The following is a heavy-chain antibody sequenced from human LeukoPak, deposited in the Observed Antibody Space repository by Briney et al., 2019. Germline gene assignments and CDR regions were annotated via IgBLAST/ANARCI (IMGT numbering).Heavy chain of an antibody. Sequence: ASVKVFCKASRYTFTTYGVSWVRQAPGQGLEWMGWINTNTGNPTYVQGFTGRFVFSLDTSVSTAYLQINSLKAEDTAVYYCARDVRWEFFPFDYWGQGTLVTVSS. V-gene: IGHV7-4-1*02. CDR2: INTNTGNP. CDR3: ARDVRWEFFPFDY. CDR1: RYTFTTYG. D-gene: IGHD1-26*01. J-gene: IGHJ4*02.